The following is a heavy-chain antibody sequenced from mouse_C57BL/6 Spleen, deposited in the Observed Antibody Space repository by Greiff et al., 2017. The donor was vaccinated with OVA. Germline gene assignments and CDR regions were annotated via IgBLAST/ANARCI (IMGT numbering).Heavy chain of an antibody. V-gene: IGHV5-4*01. CDR2: ISDGGSYT. D-gene: IGHD4-1*01. CDR3: ARDGLAGKYFDY. Sequence: EVMLVESGGGLVKPGGSLKLSCAASGFTFSSYAMSWVRQTPEKRLEWVATISDGGSYTYYPDNVKGRFTISRDNAKNNLYLQMSHLKSEDTAMYYCARDGLAGKYFDYWGQGTTLIVSS. CDR1: GFTFSSYA. J-gene: IGHJ2*01.